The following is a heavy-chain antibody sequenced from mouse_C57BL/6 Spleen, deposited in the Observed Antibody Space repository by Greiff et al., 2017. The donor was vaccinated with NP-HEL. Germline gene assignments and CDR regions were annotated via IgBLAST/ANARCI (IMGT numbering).Heavy chain of an antibody. CDR1: GFNIKDYY. CDR3: TTTTVVEDFDY. J-gene: IGHJ2*01. V-gene: IGHV14-1*01. D-gene: IGHD1-1*01. CDR2: IDPEDGDT. Sequence: EVQLQQSGAELVRPGASVKLSCTASGFNIKDYYMHWVKQRPEQGLEWIGRIDPEDGDTEYAPEFQGKATMTADTSSNTAYLQLSSLTSEDTAVYYCTTTTVVEDFDYWGQGTTLTVSS.